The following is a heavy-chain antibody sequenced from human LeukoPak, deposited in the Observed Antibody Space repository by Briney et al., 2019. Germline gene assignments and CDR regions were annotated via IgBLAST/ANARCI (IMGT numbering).Heavy chain of an antibody. CDR3: AREKSGYYYGMDV. CDR1: GFTFSSYA. V-gene: IGHV3-30-3*01. Sequence: GGSLRLSCAASGFTFSSYAMHWVRQAPGKGLEWVAVISYDGSNKYYADSVKGPFTISRDNSKNTLYLQMNSLRAEDTAVYYCAREKSGYYYGMDVWGQGTTVTVSS. J-gene: IGHJ6*02. D-gene: IGHD3-10*01. CDR2: ISYDGSNK.